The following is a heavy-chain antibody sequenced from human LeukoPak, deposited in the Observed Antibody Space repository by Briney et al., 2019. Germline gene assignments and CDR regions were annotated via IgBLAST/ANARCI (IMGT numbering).Heavy chain of an antibody. D-gene: IGHD3-10*01. CDR1: GFTVSSSNY. Sequence: PGGSLRLSCAASGFTVSSSNYMNWVRQAQGTGLEWVSCISGSGAGTYYADSVKGRFTISRDNSKNTLYLEVNGLRADDTAIYYCAREQNIRGVIIIVDSWGQGTLVTVSS. V-gene: IGHV3-23*01. CDR3: AREQNIRGVIIIVDS. CDR2: ISGSGAGT. J-gene: IGHJ4*02.